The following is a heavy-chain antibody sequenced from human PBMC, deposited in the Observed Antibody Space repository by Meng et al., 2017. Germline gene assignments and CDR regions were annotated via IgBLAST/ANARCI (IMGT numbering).Heavy chain of an antibody. Sequence: SETLSLTCTVSGGSISSYYWSWIRQPPGKGLEWIGYIYYSGSTNYNPSLKSRVTISVDTSKNQFSLKLSSVTAADTAVYYCARHYNSGTYPLDYWGQGTLVTVSS. D-gene: IGHD3-10*01. CDR3: ARHYNSGTYPLDY. CDR2: IYYSGST. J-gene: IGHJ4*02. V-gene: IGHV4-59*01. CDR1: GGSISSYY.